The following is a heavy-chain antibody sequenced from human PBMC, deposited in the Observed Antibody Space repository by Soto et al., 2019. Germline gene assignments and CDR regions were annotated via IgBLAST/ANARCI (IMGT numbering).Heavy chain of an antibody. CDR1: GFTVSSNY. CDR3: ARGLGYCISTCCWPPYYGMDV. D-gene: IGHD2-2*01. V-gene: IGHV3-53*04. J-gene: IGHJ6*02. Sequence: PVGSLRLSCAASGFTVSSNYMSWVRQAPEKGLEWVSVIYSGGSTYYADSVKGRFTISRHNSKNTLYLQMNSLRAEDTAVYYCARGLGYCISTCCWPPYYGMDVWGQGTTVTVSS. CDR2: IYSGGST.